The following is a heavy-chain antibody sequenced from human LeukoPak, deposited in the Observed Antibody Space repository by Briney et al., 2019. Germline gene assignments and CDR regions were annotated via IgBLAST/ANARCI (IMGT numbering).Heavy chain of an antibody. J-gene: IGHJ4*02. CDR3: AKDSKSNYFSFYFES. V-gene: IGHV3-9*01. D-gene: IGHD3-16*01. CDR1: GFTLDDCA. CDR2: MSWYSSDT. Sequence: PGGSLRLSCEASGFTLDDCAMHWVRQAPGKGLEWVSGMSWYSSDTGYADSVKGRFTISRDNAKNSLSLQMNSLRAEDTAFYYCAKDSKSNYFSFYFESWGQGTLVTVSS.